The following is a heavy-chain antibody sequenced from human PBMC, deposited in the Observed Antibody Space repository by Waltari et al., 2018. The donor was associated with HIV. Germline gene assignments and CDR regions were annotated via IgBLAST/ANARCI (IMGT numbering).Heavy chain of an antibody. J-gene: IGHJ5*02. V-gene: IGHV3-33*01. Sequence: QVRLAESGGGVVQPGKSLTLSCAASGFNFDDNGMHWVRQVPGKGLQWLAMICNDGSKKDYADSVKGRFFINRNNWTSRLELKMTSLRDDDTGVYYCARAYGRWSEIDAWGQGTLVIVSS. CDR2: ICNDGSKK. D-gene: IGHD6-13*01. CDR3: ARAYGRWSEIDA. CDR1: GFNFDDNG.